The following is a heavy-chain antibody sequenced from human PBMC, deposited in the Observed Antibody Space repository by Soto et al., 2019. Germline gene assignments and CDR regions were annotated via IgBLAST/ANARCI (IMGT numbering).Heavy chain of an antibody. CDR3: AKVAGTWLGSHPYDY. CDR1: GFTFSNYA. J-gene: IGHJ4*02. Sequence: EVQLLESGGGLVQPGGSLRLSCAASGFTFSNYAMTWVRQAPGKGLEWVSGISISAGSTYYADSVKGRFTISRDSSKNTLYLQMNSLRVEDTAVYYCAKVAGTWLGSHPYDYWGQGTLVTVSS. V-gene: IGHV3-23*01. CDR2: ISISAGST. D-gene: IGHD5-12*01.